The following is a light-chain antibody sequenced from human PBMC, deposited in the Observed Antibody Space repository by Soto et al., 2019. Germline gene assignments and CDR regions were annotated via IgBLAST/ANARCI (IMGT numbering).Light chain of an antibody. CDR2: DAS. J-gene: IGKJ5*01. CDR1: QSVSGH. V-gene: IGKV3-11*01. Sequence: EIVMTQSPATLSVSPGERVTLSCRASQSVSGHLAWYQQKPGQAPRLLIYDASNRATGIPARFSGSGSGTDFTLTISSLEPEDFALYYCQQRSNWPITFGQGTRLEIK. CDR3: QQRSNWPIT.